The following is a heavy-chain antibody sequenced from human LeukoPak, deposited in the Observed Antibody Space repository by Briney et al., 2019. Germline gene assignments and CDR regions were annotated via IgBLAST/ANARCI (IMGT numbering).Heavy chain of an antibody. J-gene: IGHJ3*02. D-gene: IGHD6-13*01. V-gene: IGHV3-23*01. CDR1: GFSFSSYA. Sequence: GGSLRLSCAASGFSFSSYAMSWVRHAPGKGLEWVSSIGTDDSTFYADSVKGRFTISRDNSKNTLYLQMNSLRDEDTAVYYCARASTGYSSSLGAFDIWGQGTMVTVSS. CDR3: ARASTGYSSSLGAFDI. CDR2: IGTDDST.